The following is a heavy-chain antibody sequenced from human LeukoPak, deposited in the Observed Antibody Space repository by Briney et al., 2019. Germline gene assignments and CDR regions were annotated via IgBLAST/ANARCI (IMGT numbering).Heavy chain of an antibody. D-gene: IGHD3-22*01. V-gene: IGHV3-30*18. CDR3: AKPYYYDSSGYSLDY. J-gene: IGHJ4*02. Sequence: GGSLRLSCAASGFTFSSYGMHWVRQAPGKGLEWVAVISYDGSNKYYADSVKGRFTISRDNSKNTLYLQMNSLRAEDTAVYYCAKPYYYDSSGYSLDYWDQGTLVTVSS. CDR2: ISYDGSNK. CDR1: GFTFSSYG.